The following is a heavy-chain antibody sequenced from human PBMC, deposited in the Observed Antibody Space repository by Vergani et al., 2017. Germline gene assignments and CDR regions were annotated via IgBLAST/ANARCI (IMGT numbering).Heavy chain of an antibody. Sequence: QVQLVQSGAEVKKPGASVTVSCKASGYTFTSYDINWVRQATGQGLEWMGWMNPNSGKTAHAQKFQGRVTMTRNTSISTAYMELSSLRSEDTAVYYCARVPRGISCPFDYWGQGTLVTVSS. CDR1: GYTFTSYD. V-gene: IGHV1-8*01. CDR2: MNPNSGKT. D-gene: IGHD2-15*01. J-gene: IGHJ4*02. CDR3: ARVPRGISCPFDY.